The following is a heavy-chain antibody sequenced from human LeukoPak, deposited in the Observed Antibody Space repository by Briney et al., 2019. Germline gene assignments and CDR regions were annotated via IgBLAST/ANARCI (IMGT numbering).Heavy chain of an antibody. CDR2: IYSDNT. CDR3: ARRAGAYSQPYDY. D-gene: IGHD4/OR15-4a*01. V-gene: IGHV3-53*01. Sequence: GGSLRLSCTVSGVTVSSNTMSWGRQAPGKGLEWVSFIYSDNTHYSDSVKGRFTISRDTSKNTLYLQMNSLRAEDTAVYYCARRAGAYSQPYDYWGQGTLVT. CDR1: GVTVSSNT. J-gene: IGHJ4*02.